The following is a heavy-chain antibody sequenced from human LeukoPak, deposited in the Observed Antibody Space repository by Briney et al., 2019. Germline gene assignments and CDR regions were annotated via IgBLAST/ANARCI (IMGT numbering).Heavy chain of an antibody. D-gene: IGHD5-18*01. CDR1: GGTFSSYA. Sequence: GSSVKVSCKASGGTFSSYAISWVRQAPGQGLEWMGGIIPIFGTANYAQKFQGRVTITTDESTSTAYMELSSLRSEDTAVYYCASSEDTAMAPGPYYWGQGTLVTVSS. CDR3: ASSEDTAMAPGPYY. V-gene: IGHV1-69*05. J-gene: IGHJ4*02. CDR2: IIPIFGTA.